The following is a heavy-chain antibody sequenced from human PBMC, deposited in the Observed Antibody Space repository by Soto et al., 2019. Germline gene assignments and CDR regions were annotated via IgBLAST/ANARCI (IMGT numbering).Heavy chain of an antibody. CDR1: GFTFSTYS. V-gene: IGHV3-23*01. CDR2: ISGGGGTT. D-gene: IGHD2-8*01. J-gene: IGHJ4*02. Sequence: PGGSLRLSCAASGFTFSTYSLSWVRLAPGKGLEWVSSISGGGGTTYYTDSVKGRFTISRDNSENTLFLQLNSLRAEDTAIYYCAKVGCNGGSCSRDYFDYWGQGALVTVSS. CDR3: AKVGCNGGSCSRDYFDY.